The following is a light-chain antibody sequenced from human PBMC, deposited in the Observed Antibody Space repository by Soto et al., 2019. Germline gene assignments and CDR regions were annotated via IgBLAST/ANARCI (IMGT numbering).Light chain of an antibody. J-gene: IGKJ4*01. CDR3: QQYNIWPLT. CDR1: QSVTTN. V-gene: IGKV3-15*01. Sequence: IVMAQSPSTLSVSPGARATLSCRASQSVTTNLAWYQKKPGQPPRLLIYGSSTRATGIPARFSGSGSGTQFTLTISSLQSEDFAVYYCQQYNIWPLTFGGGTKVDIK. CDR2: GSS.